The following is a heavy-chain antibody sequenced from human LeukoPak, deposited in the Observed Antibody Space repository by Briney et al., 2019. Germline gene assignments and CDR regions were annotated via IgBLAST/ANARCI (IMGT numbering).Heavy chain of an antibody. D-gene: IGHD3-16*01. V-gene: IGHV3-74*01. CDR3: ARVNVCPRCHFDY. CDR1: GFTFSSYW. Sequence: GSLRLSCAASGFTFSSYWMHWVRQAPGKGLVWVSRISTDGSSAIYADSVKGRFTISRDNAKNTLYLQMNSLRAEDTAVYYCARVNVCPRCHFDYWGQGTLVTVSS. J-gene: IGHJ4*02. CDR2: ISTDGSSA.